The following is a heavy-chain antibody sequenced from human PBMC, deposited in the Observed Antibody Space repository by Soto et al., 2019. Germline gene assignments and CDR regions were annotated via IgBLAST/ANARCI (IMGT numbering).Heavy chain of an antibody. J-gene: IGHJ4*02. CDR2: IYSGGST. Sequence: EVQLVESGGGLVQPGGSLRLSCAASGFTVSSNYMSWVRQAPGKGLEWVSVIYSGGSTYYADSVKGRFTISRDNSKNTLYLQMNSLRADVTAVYYSVRASRYCSSTSCYAGYWGQGTLVTVSS. D-gene: IGHD2-2*01. V-gene: IGHV3-66*01. CDR1: GFTVSSNY. CDR3: VRASRYCSSTSCYAGY.